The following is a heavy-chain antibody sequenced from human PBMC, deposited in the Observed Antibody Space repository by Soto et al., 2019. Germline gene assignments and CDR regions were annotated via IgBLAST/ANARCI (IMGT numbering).Heavy chain of an antibody. V-gene: IGHV3-21*01. J-gene: IGHJ4*02. CDR2: ISSSSSYI. Sequence: GGSLRLSCAASGFTFSSYSMNWVRQAPGKGLEWVSSISSSSSYIYYADSVKGRFTISRDNAKNSLCLQMNSLRAEDTAVYYCAREGISYYDSSGYPSPYYFDYWGQGTLVTVSS. D-gene: IGHD3-22*01. CDR3: AREGISYYDSSGYPSPYYFDY. CDR1: GFTFSSYS.